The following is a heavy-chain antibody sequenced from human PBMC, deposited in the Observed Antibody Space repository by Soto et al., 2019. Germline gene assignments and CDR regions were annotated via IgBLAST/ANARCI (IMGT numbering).Heavy chain of an antibody. CDR3: ARDIDIRSSGRPGYFDY. Sequence: GGSLRLSCAASGFTFSDYYMSWIRQAPGKGLEWVSYINNSSSYTNYADSVKGRFTISRDNAKNSLYLQMNSLRAEDTAVYYCARDIDIRSSGRPGYFDYWGQGTLVTVSS. CDR2: INNSSSYT. CDR1: GFTFSDYY. V-gene: IGHV3-11*06. J-gene: IGHJ4*02. D-gene: IGHD6-19*01.